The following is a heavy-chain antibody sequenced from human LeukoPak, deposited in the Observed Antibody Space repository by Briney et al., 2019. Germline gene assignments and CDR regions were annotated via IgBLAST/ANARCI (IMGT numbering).Heavy chain of an antibody. CDR2: INPNSGGT. J-gene: IGHJ4*02. Sequence: ASVKVSCKASGYTFTGYYMHWVRQAPGQGLEWMGWINPNSGGTNYAQKFQGRVTMTRDTSISTAYMELSRLRSDDTAVYYCARDFSYYDILTGFVYWGQGTLVTVSS. V-gene: IGHV1-2*02. D-gene: IGHD3-9*01. CDR1: GYTFTGYY. CDR3: ARDFSYYDILTGFVY.